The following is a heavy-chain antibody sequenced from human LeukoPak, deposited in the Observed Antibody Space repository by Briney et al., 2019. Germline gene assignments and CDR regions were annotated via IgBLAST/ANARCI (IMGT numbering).Heavy chain of an antibody. Sequence: GGSLRLSCAASGFTFSSSWMSWVRQAPGKGLEWVANINQNGSEKYSEDSVKGRFSISRDDAKNSLYLQMNSLRVEDTAIYYCARDRGGPDDYWGQGTLVTVSS. V-gene: IGHV3-7*01. CDR3: ARDRGGPDDY. CDR1: GFTFSSSW. CDR2: INQNGSEK. D-gene: IGHD3-10*01. J-gene: IGHJ4*02.